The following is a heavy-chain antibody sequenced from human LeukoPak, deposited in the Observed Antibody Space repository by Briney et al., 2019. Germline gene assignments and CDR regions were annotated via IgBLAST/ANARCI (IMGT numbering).Heavy chain of an antibody. CDR2: IYYSGST. Sequence: PSETLSLTCTVSGGSISSSSYYWGWIRQPPGKGLEWIGSIYYSGSTYYNPSLKSRVTISVDTSKNQFSLKLSSVTAADTAVYDCARRVSRDRRYYFAYWCQGTLVTVSS. J-gene: IGHJ4*02. D-gene: IGHD2-2*01. CDR3: ARRVSRDRRYYFAY. CDR1: GGSISSSSYY. V-gene: IGHV4-39*01.